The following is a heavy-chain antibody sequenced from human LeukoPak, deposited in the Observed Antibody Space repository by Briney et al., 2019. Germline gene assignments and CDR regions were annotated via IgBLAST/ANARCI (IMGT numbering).Heavy chain of an antibody. V-gene: IGHV1-2*02. D-gene: IGHD6-13*01. CDR3: ARDNTGPGIAAAGTFDFDY. J-gene: IGHJ4*02. CDR2: INPNSGGT. CDR1: GYTFTGYY. Sequence: ASVKVSCKASGYTFTGYYMHWVRQAPGQGLEWMGWINPNSGGTNYAQKFQGRVTMIRDTSISTAYMELSRLRSDDTAVYYCARDNTGPGIAAAGTFDFDYWGQGTLVTVSS.